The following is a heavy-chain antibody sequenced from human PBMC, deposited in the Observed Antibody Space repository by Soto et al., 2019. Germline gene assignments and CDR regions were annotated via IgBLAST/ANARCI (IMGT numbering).Heavy chain of an antibody. J-gene: IGHJ3*01. CDR2: IYHSGGI. Sequence: QVQLQESGPGLVRPSGTLSLTCAVSGGSISNSNWWSWVRQPPGKGLQWIGDIYHSGGINYNPSLQSRVTISVDKSKNQVSLILNSVTAADTAVYYCARVEGYSYGHDAFDVWGQGTMVTVSS. CDR1: GGSISNSNW. D-gene: IGHD5-18*01. CDR3: ARVEGYSYGHDAFDV. V-gene: IGHV4-4*02.